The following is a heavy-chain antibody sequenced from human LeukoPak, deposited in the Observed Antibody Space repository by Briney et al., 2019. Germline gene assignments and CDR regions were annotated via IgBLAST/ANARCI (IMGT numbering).Heavy chain of an antibody. V-gene: IGHV4-34*01. CDR3: ARAPSRLRGSSRAFDI. D-gene: IGHD1-26*01. J-gene: IGHJ3*02. CDR2: INHSGST. Sequence: SETLSLTCAVYGGSFSGYYWSWIRQPPGKGLEWIGEINHSGSTNYNPSLKNRVTISVDTSKNQFSLKLSSVTAADTAVYYCARAPSRLRGSSRAFDIWGQGTMVTVSS. CDR1: GGSFSGYY.